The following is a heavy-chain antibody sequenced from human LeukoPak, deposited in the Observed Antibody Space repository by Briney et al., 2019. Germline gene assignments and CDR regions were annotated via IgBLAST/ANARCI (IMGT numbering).Heavy chain of an antibody. V-gene: IGHV4-39*07. CDR1: GGSISTSSYY. CDR2: IYYSGST. D-gene: IGHD3-10*01. J-gene: IGHJ4*02. Sequence: PSETLSLTCTVSGGSISTSSYYWGWIRQPPGKGLEWIGSIYYSGSTYYNPSLKSRVTISVDTSKNQFSLKLSSVTAADTAVYYCARTRYYYNSRSYGAPYYFDYWGQGTLVTVSS. CDR3: ARTRYYYNSRSYGAPYYFDY.